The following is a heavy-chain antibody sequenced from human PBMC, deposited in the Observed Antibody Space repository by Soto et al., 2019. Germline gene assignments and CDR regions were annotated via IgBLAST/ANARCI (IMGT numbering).Heavy chain of an antibody. J-gene: IGHJ6*02. V-gene: IGHV3-48*03. CDR2: ISRSGSTI. D-gene: IGHD6-6*01. CDR1: GFTFGTYE. CDR3: ARDPSLSSSSYLSYYYGMDV. Sequence: EVQLVESGGGLVQPGGSLRLSFAASGFTFGTYEMNWVRQAPGKGLEWVSYISRSGSTIYYADSVKGRFTISRDNAKNSLYLQLNSLRAEDTAVYYCARDPSLSSSSYLSYYYGMDVWGQGTTVTVSS.